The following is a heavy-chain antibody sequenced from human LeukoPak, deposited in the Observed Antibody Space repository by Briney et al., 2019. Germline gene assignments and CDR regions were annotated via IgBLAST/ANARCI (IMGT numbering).Heavy chain of an antibody. CDR2: INHSGST. Sequence: SESLSLTCAVYGRSFSGYYWSWIRQPPGKGLEWIGEINHSGSTNYNPSVKSRVTISVDTTKNQVALKLISVTAADAAVYYCARGRVARLPYFDYWGQGTLVTVSS. V-gene: IGHV4-34*01. CDR3: ARGRVARLPYFDY. J-gene: IGHJ4*02. CDR1: GRSFSGYY. D-gene: IGHD5-18*01.